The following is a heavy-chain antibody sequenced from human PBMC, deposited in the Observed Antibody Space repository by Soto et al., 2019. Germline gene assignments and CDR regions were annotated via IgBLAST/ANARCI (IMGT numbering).Heavy chain of an antibody. CDR3: ARGLGYSRNYGSVYYGMDV. J-gene: IGHJ6*02. D-gene: IGHD1-7*01. V-gene: IGHV1-69*13. Sequence: ASVKVSCKASGGTFSSYAISWVRQAPGQGLEWMGGIIPIFGTANYAQKFQGRVTITADESTSTAYMELSSLRSEDTAVYYCARGLGYSRNYGSVYYGMDVWGQGTTVTVSS. CDR2: IIPIFGTA. CDR1: GGTFSSYA.